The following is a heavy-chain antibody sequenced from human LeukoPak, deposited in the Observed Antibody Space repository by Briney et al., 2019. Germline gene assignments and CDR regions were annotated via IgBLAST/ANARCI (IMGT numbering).Heavy chain of an antibody. V-gene: IGHV4-59*01. Sequence: PSETLSLTCTVSGGSISSYYWSWIRQPPGKGLEWIGYIYYSGSTNYNPSLKSRVTISVDTTKNQFSLKLSSVTAADTAVYYCARDSRGFHADPRRVEYYYYGMDVWGQGTTVTVSS. CDR2: IYYSGST. CDR1: GGSISSYY. CDR3: ARDSRGFHADPRRVEYYYYGMDV. D-gene: IGHD2-15*01. J-gene: IGHJ6*02.